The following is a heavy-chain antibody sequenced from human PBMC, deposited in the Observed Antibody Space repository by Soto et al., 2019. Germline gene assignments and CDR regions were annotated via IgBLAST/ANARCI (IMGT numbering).Heavy chain of an antibody. V-gene: IGHV1-46*01. CDR3: ASTAHSSGWYSGGFDY. CDR2: INPSGGST. Sequence: ASVKVSCKASGYTFTSYYMHWVRQAPGQGLEWMGIINPSGGSTSYAQKFQGRVTMTRDTSTSTVYMELSSLRSEDTAVYYCASTAHSSGWYSGGFDYWGQGTLVTVSS. CDR1: GYTFTSYY. D-gene: IGHD6-19*01. J-gene: IGHJ4*02.